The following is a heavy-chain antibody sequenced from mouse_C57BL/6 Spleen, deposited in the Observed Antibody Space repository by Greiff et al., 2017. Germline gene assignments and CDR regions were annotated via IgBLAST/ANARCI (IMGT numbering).Heavy chain of an antibody. J-gene: IGHJ2*01. CDR2: IYPGDGDT. D-gene: IGHD1-1*01. CDR1: GYAFSSSW. V-gene: IGHV1-82*01. CDR3: ARWGYYYGTNFDY. Sequence: VQLQHSGPELVKPGASVKISCKASGYAFSSSWMNWVKQRPGKGLEWIGRIYPGDGDTNYNGKFKGKATLTADKSSSTAYMQLSSLTSEDSAVYFCARWGYYYGTNFDYWGQGTTLTVSS.